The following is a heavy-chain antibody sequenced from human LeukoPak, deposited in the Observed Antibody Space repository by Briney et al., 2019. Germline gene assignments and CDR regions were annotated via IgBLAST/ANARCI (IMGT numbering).Heavy chain of an antibody. D-gene: IGHD2-15*01. CDR3: ARADCSGGSCYPSWFDP. J-gene: IGHJ5*02. V-gene: IGHV4-39*01. CDR2: ISYSGIT. Sequence: SSETLSLTCTVSGGSVSSRSHYWGWIRQPPGKGLEWIGYISYSGITYYNPSLKSRVTISVDTSKNQYSLRVSSVTAADTAVYYCARADCSGGSCYPSWFDPWGRGTLVTVSS. CDR1: GGSVSSRSHY.